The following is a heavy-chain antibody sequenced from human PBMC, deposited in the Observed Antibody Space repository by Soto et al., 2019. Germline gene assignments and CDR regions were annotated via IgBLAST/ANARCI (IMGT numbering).Heavy chain of an antibody. V-gene: IGHV1-69*06. CDR3: AMCRTGVSDI. Sequence: GSSVNVSCKTSGSTFSSCAMSWVRQAPGQGLEWIGWLIPIFGTANYAQNFQGRVTITADKYTSTAYMELSSLRSEDTDVYHCAMCRTGVSDIWGQRTMVNVSS. J-gene: IGHJ3*02. CDR1: GSTFSSCA. CDR2: LIPIFGTA. D-gene: IGHD2-8*01.